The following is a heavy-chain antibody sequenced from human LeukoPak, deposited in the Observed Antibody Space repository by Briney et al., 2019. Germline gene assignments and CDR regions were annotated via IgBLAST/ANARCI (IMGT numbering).Heavy chain of an antibody. J-gene: IGHJ4*02. CDR3: AREPRDGYRHYYFDY. V-gene: IGHV3-11*01. CDR1: GFTFSDYY. Sequence: GGSLRLSCAASGFTFSDYYMSWIRQAPGKGLEWVSYISSSGSTIYYADSVKGRFTISRDNAKNSLYLQMNSLRAEDTAVYYCAREPRDGYRHYYFDYWGQGTLVTVSS. CDR2: ISSSGSTI. D-gene: IGHD5-24*01.